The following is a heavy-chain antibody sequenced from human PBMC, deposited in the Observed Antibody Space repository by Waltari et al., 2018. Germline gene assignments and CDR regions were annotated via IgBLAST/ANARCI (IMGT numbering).Heavy chain of an antibody. CDR3: ARGGGPRTVVALTFDL. V-gene: IGHV1-18*01. CDR1: GYTFTNFG. J-gene: IGHJ4*02. Sequence: QVQLVQSGAEVKKPGASVKVSCKASGYTFTNFGINWVRQAPGQGLEWMGWISPYNCNADYEQKLQGRVTMTTDTSTKTAYLELRSLRSDDTAVYYCARGGGPRTVVALTFDLWGQGTLVTVSS. CDR2: ISPYNCNA. D-gene: IGHD3-22*01.